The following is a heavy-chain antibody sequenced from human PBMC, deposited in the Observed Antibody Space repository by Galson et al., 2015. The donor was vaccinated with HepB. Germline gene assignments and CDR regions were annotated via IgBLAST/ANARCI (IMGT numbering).Heavy chain of an antibody. CDR3: AKSASGSSYYYGMDV. CDR2: FDPEDGET. D-gene: IGHD3-10*01. V-gene: IGHV1-24*01. CDR1: GYTLTELP. Sequence: SVKVSCKVSGYTLTELPMHWVRQAPGKGLEWMGGFDPEDGETIYAQKFQGRVTMTEDTSTDTAYMELSSLRSEDTAVYYCAKSASGSSYYYGMDVWGQGTTVTVSS. J-gene: IGHJ6*02.